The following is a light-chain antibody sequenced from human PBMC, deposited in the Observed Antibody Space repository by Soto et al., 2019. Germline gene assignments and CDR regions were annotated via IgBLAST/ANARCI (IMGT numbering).Light chain of an antibody. CDR2: EVS. J-gene: IGLJ1*01. Sequence: QSALTQPPSASGSHGQSVTISCTGTSSDIGDYNYVSWYQQHPGKAPKLMIYEVSKRPSGVPDRFSGSKSGNTASLTVSGLQAEDEADYYCSSFAGSLYVFGNGTKLTVL. CDR1: SSDIGDYNY. V-gene: IGLV2-8*01. CDR3: SSFAGSLYV.